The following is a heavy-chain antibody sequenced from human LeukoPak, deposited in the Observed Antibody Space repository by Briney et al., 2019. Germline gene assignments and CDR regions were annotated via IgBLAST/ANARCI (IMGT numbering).Heavy chain of an antibody. D-gene: IGHD3-22*01. CDR1: GGSISSYY. V-gene: IGHV4-59*01. J-gene: IGHJ4*02. CDR3: ARGGDYYDSSGYYSY. CDR2: IYYSGST. Sequence: SETLSLTCTVSGGSISSYYWSWIRQPPGKGLEWIGYIYYSGSTNYNPSLKSRVTISVDTSKNQFSLKLSSVTAADTAVYYCARGGDYYDSSGYYSYWGQGTLVTVSS.